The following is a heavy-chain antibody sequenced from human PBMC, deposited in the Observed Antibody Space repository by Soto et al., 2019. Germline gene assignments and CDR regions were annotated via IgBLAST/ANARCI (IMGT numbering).Heavy chain of an antibody. D-gene: IGHD1-26*01. Sequence: QVQLQESGPGLVKPSGTLSLTCAVSGGSISSSNWWSWVRQPPGKGLEWIGESYHGGSTNYNPSLQSRVTISVDKSKNQFSLKLNSVTAADTALYYCARGIVGPTDYFDYWGQGTLVTVSS. CDR1: GGSISSSNW. V-gene: IGHV4-4*02. J-gene: IGHJ4*02. CDR2: SYHGGST. CDR3: ARGIVGPTDYFDY.